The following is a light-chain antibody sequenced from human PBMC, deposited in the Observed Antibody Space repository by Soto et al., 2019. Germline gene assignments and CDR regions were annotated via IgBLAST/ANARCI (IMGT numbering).Light chain of an antibody. J-gene: IGLJ3*02. CDR3: TARDDSLNTWL. CDR2: NDY. CDR1: SSNIEENS. V-gene: IGLV1-44*01. Sequence: QSVLTQPPSASGTPGQRVTISCSGSSSNIEENSVTWYQWLPGAAPRLLIYNDYQRRSGVSDRFSGSKSGTSASLAISGLQSEDDDDYYCTARDDSLNTWLFGGGTKVTVL.